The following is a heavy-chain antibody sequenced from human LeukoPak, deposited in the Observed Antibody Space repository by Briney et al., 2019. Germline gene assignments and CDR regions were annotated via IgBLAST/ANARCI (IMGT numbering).Heavy chain of an antibody. Sequence: PGGSLRLSCAASGFTFSIYAMSWVRQAPGKGLEWVANINLDGSVRHYVDSARGRFTISRDNAKKSPYLQMDSLRDEDTAVYYCAKDGGAYYYGSGGYYYYYYMDVWGKGTTVTVSS. CDR3: AKDGGAYYYGSGGYYYYYYMDV. CDR2: INLDGSVR. V-gene: IGHV3-7*01. D-gene: IGHD3-10*01. J-gene: IGHJ6*03. CDR1: GFTFSIYA.